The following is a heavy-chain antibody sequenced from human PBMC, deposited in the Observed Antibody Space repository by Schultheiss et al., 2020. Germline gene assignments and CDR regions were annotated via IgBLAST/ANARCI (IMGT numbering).Heavy chain of an antibody. CDR1: GFTLSSYD. D-gene: IGHD2-15*01. V-gene: IGHV3-23*01. Sequence: GGSLRLSCAASGFTLSSYDMSWVRQAPGKGLEWVSAISDSGDTAYYADSVKGRFTISRDISKNTLYLQMNSLRAEDTAVYYCALDVGSFDYWGQGTLVTVSS. CDR2: ISDSGDTA. J-gene: IGHJ4*02. CDR3: ALDVGSFDY.